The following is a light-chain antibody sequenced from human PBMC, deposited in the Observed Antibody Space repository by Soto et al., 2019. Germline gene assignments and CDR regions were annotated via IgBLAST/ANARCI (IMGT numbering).Light chain of an antibody. CDR3: SSYTSSSTLV. Sequence: QSVLTQPASVSGSPGQSITISCTGSSSVVGGYNYVSWYQQHPGKAPKLMIYEVSNRPSGISNRFSGSKSGNTASLTLSGLQAEHEADYYCSSYTSSSTLVFGGGTKATVL. CDR1: SSVVGGYNY. J-gene: IGLJ2*01. CDR2: EVS. V-gene: IGLV2-14*01.